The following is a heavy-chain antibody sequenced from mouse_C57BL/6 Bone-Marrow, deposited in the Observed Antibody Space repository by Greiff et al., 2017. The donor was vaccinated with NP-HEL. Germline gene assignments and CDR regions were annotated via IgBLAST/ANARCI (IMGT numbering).Heavy chain of an antibody. CDR3: ASPANGASWFAY. J-gene: IGHJ3*01. CDR1: GFTFSSYG. CDR2: ISSGGSYT. Sequence: EVQLVESGGDLVKPGGSLKLSCAASGFTFSSYGMSWVRQTPDKRLEWVATISSGGSYTYYPDSVKGRFTISRDNAKNTLYLQMSSLKSEDTAMYYCASPANGASWFAYWGQGTLVTVSA. V-gene: IGHV5-6*01. D-gene: IGHD4-1*01.